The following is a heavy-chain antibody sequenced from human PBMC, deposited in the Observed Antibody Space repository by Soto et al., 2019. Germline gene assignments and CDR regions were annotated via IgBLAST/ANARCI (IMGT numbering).Heavy chain of an antibody. CDR3: VIVEVPAAAYWYFDL. CDR2: IIPILGIA. D-gene: IGHD2-2*01. V-gene: IGHV1-69*02. Sequence: QVQLVQSGAEVKKPGSSVKVSCKVSGGTFSSYTISWVRQAPGQGLEWMGRIIPILGIANYAQKCQGRVTITADKSTSTAYMELSSLRSGDTGVYYCVIVEVPAAAYWYFDLWGRGTPVTVSS. CDR1: GGTFSSYT. J-gene: IGHJ2*01.